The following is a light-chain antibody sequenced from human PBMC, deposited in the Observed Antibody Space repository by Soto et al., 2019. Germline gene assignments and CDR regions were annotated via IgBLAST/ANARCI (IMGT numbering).Light chain of an antibody. CDR3: QSYDSSLSGSV. J-gene: IGLJ2*01. CDR2: GNS. Sequence: QPVLTQPPSVSGAPGQRVTISCTGSRSNIGADYDVHWYQQLPGTAPKLLIYGNSNRPSGVPDRFSGSKSGTSAALAISGLQTEDEGDYYCQSYDSSLSGSVFGGGTTVTV. V-gene: IGLV1-40*01. CDR1: RSNIGADYD.